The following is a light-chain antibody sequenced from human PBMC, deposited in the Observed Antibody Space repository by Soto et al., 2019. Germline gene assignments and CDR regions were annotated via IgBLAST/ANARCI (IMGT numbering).Light chain of an antibody. V-gene: IGLV1-40*01. CDR1: SSNVGADYD. CDR3: QSYDNNLSAGV. Sequence: QSVLTQPPSVSGAPGQRVTISCTGSSSNVGADYDVHWYQQYPGTAPKLLIFVNNNRPSGVPDRFSGSKSGTSASLAITGLQPEDEADYYCQSYDNNLSAGVFGGGTKLTVL. J-gene: IGLJ3*02. CDR2: VNN.